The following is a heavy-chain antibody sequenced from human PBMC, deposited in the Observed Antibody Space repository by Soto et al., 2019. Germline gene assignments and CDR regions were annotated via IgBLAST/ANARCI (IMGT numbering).Heavy chain of an antibody. J-gene: IGHJ4*02. V-gene: IGHV4-39*01. CDR1: GGSISSSSYY. D-gene: IGHD3-9*01. Sequence: SETLSLTCSVSGGSISSSSYYWGWIRQPPGKGLERIGSIYYSGSTYYNPSLKSRVTISIDKSNNQFSLKLSSLSAADTALYFCARLEGLATISYYFDFWGQGTLVTVSS. CDR2: IYYSGST. CDR3: ARLEGLATISYYFDF.